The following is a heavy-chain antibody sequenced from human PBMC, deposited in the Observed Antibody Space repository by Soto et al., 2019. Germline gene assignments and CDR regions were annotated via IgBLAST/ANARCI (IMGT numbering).Heavy chain of an antibody. J-gene: IGHJ6*02. CDR3: ARDRETYGMDV. CDR2: MNPNSGNT. Sequence: ASVKVSCKASGYTFTGYYMHWVRQATGQGLEWMGWMNPNSGNTGYAQKFQGRVTMTRNTSISTAYMELSSLRSEDTAVYYCARDRETYGMDVWGQGTTVTVSS. CDR1: GYTFTGYY. V-gene: IGHV1-8*02.